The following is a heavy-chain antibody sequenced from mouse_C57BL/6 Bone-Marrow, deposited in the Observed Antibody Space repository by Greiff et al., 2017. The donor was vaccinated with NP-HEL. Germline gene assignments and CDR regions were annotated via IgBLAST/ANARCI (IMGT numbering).Heavy chain of an antibody. D-gene: IGHD1-1*01. CDR3: SFYYFAY. J-gene: IGHJ3*01. V-gene: IGHV14-4*01. CDR1: GFNIKDDY. CDR2: IDPENGDT. Sequence: VQLQQSGAELVRPGASVKLSCTASGFNIKDDYMHWVKQRPEQGLEWIGWIDPENGDTEYASKFQGKATITADTSSSTAYLQLSSLTSEDTAVFYCSFYYFAYGGRGTLVTVTA.